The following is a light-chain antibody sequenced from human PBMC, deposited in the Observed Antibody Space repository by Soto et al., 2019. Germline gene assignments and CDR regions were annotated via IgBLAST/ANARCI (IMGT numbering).Light chain of an antibody. CDR3: QQYYTTPRT. Sequence: DIVMTQSPDSLAVSLGERATINCKSSQSVLYSSNNKNYLAWYQQKPGQPPKLLIYWASTRESGVPDRFSGSGSGTDFPLTISSLQAEDLAFYYCQQYYTTPRTFGQGAKVEIK. CDR2: WAS. J-gene: IGKJ1*01. CDR1: QSVLYSSNNKNY. V-gene: IGKV4-1*01.